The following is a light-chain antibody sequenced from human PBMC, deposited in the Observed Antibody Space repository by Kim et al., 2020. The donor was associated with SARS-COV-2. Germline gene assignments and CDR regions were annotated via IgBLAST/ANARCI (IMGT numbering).Light chain of an antibody. V-gene: IGKV3-11*01. Sequence: EIVLTQSPATLSLSPGERATLSCRASQSVSSYLAWYQHKPGQAPRLLIYDASNRATGIPARFSGSGSGTDFTLTISSLEPEDFAVYYCQQGSNWPLTFGGGTKVDIK. J-gene: IGKJ4*01. CDR2: DAS. CDR1: QSVSSY. CDR3: QQGSNWPLT.